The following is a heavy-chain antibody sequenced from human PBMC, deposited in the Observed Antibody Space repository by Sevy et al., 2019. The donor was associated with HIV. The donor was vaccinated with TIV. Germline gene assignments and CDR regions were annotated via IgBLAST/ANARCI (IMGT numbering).Heavy chain of an antibody. CDR2: LSYDGDTE. V-gene: IGHV3-30-3*01. D-gene: IGHD3-10*01. Sequence: GESLKISCAASGFTFSSYAMHWVRQAPGEGLEWVAVLSYDGDTESYSDSVKGRFTISRDNSRSTVSLQMNSLRTEDTAIYYCARDQWFGGPTYVFDSWGQGTLVTVSS. CDR3: ARDQWFGGPTYVFDS. CDR1: GFTFSSYA. J-gene: IGHJ4*02.